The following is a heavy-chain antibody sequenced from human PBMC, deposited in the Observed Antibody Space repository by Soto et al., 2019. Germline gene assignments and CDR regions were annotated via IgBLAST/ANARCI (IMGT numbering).Heavy chain of an antibody. D-gene: IGHD2-15*01. CDR2: IYYSGST. CDR1: GGSISSSSYY. CDR3: ARRSGYCSGGSCSPYYFDY. Sequence: SETLSLTCTVSGGSISSSSYYWGWIRQPPGKGLEWIGSIYYSGSTYYNPSLKSRVTISVDTSKNQFSLKLSSVTAADTAVYYCARRSGYCSGGSCSPYYFDYWGQGTLVTVSS. V-gene: IGHV4-39*01. J-gene: IGHJ4*02.